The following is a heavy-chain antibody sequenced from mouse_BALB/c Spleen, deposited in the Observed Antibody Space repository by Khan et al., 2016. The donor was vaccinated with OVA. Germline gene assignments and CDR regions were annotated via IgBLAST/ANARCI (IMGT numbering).Heavy chain of an antibody. V-gene: IGHV14-3*02. J-gene: IGHJ3*01. CDR3: ARGAPGLAWFAY. CDR1: GFNIKDTY. D-gene: IGHD3-1*01. CDR2: IDPANGNT. Sequence: VHVKQSGAELVKPGASVKLSCTASGFNIKDTYMHWVKQRPEQDLEWIGRIDPANGNTKYDPKFQGKATITADTSSNTAYLHRSSLTSEDTAVYYCARGAPGLAWFAYWGQGTLVTVSA.